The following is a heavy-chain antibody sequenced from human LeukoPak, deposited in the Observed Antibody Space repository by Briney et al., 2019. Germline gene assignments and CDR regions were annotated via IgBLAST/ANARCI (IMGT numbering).Heavy chain of an antibody. V-gene: IGHV3-7*03. CDR2: IKQDGSEK. D-gene: IGHD6-13*01. Sequence: GGSLRLSCAASGFTFSSYWMSWVRQAPGKGLEWVANIKQDGSEKYYVDSVKGRFTISRDNAKNSLYLQMNSLRAEDTAVYYCARVGYSSSWYLLLTTHYFDYWGQGTLVTVSS. CDR1: GFTFSSYW. CDR3: ARVGYSSSWYLLLTTHYFDY. J-gene: IGHJ4*02.